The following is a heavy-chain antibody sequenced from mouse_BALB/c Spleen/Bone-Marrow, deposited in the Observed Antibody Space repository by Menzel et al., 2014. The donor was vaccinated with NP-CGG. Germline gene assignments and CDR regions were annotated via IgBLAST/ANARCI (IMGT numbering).Heavy chain of an antibody. CDR2: IDPANGNT. Sequence: VQLQQPGAELVKPGASVQLSCTASGFNIKDAYMHWVKQRPEQGLEWIGRIDPANGNTKYDPKFQGKATITADTSSNTAYLQLSSLTSEDTAVYYCARGGAFAYWGQGTLVTVSA. V-gene: IGHV14-3*02. CDR3: ARGGAFAY. CDR1: GFNIKDAY. J-gene: IGHJ3*01.